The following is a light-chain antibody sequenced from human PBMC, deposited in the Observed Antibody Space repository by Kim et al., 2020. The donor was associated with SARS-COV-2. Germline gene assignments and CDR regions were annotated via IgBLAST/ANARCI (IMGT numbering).Light chain of an antibody. Sequence: APINCKSSQSVLYSSNNNNYLAWYQLRPGQPPKLLIYWASTRESGVPNRFSGSGSGTDFTLTISTLQAEDVAVYYCQQYYTTPWTFGQGTKVDIK. CDR2: WAS. J-gene: IGKJ1*01. V-gene: IGKV4-1*01. CDR1: QSVLYSSNNNNY. CDR3: QQYYTTPWT.